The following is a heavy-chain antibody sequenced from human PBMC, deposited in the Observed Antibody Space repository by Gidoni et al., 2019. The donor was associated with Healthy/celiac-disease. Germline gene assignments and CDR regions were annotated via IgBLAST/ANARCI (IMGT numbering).Heavy chain of an antibody. CDR1: GFTVSSYC. Sequence: QVQLVESGGGVVQPGRSLRLPCAASGFTVSSYCMHWVRQAPGKGLEWVAVISYDGSNKYYADSVKGRFTISRDNSKNTLYLQMNSLRAEDTAVYYCASGDCSSTSCYYYYYYGMDVWGQGTTVTVSS. CDR2: ISYDGSNK. J-gene: IGHJ6*02. V-gene: IGHV3-30*03. CDR3: ASGDCSSTSCYYYYYYGMDV. D-gene: IGHD2-2*01.